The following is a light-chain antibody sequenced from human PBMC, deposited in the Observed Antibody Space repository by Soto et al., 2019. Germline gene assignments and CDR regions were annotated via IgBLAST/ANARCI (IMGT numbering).Light chain of an antibody. CDR3: QQYSSYPYT. V-gene: IGKV1-5*03. J-gene: IGKJ2*01. CDR1: QSIGSW. Sequence: DIQMTQSPSTLSASVGDRVTITCRASQSIGSWLAWYQQRPGKAPNLLIYKASSLESGVPLRFRGSGSGTDFTLTITSLQPDDFAAYYCQQYSSYPYTFGQGTKLEIK. CDR2: KAS.